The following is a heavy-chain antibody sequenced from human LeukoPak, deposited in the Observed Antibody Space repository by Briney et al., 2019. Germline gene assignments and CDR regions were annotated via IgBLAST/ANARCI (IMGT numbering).Heavy chain of an antibody. Sequence: SETLSLTCTVSGGSISSHHWTWIRQPPGKGLEWIGYIYYSGSTNYNPSLKSRVTISIDTSKNQFSLKLSSVTAADTAVYYCARDGPYSRSYRGAFDIWGQGTMVTVSS. CDR2: IYYSGST. D-gene: IGHD1-26*01. V-gene: IGHV4-59*11. CDR3: ARDGPYSRSYRGAFDI. CDR1: GGSISSHH. J-gene: IGHJ3*02.